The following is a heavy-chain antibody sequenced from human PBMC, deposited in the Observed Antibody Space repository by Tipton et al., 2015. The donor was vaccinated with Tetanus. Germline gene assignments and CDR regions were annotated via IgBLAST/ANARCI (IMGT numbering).Heavy chain of an antibody. Sequence: SLRLSCAASGFIFSSYGIHWVRQAPGKGLEWLAVSWYDGTDKYYADSVKGRFTISRDNSKYTHYLQMNSRRAEDTALYYCAREADCSGGSCFSGDFDTWGQGTQVTVSS. CDR3: AREADCSGGSCFSGDFDT. V-gene: IGHV3-33*01. J-gene: IGHJ4*02. CDR2: SWYDGTDK. D-gene: IGHD2-15*01. CDR1: GFIFSSYG.